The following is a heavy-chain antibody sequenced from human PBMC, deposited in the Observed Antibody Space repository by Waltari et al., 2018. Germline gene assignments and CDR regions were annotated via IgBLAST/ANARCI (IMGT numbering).Heavy chain of an antibody. CDR2: INSDGSSP. CDR3: ARGGGSYSGY. D-gene: IGHD1-26*01. CDR1: GFTFSCYW. J-gene: IGHJ4*02. V-gene: IGHV3-74*01. Sequence: EVQLVESGGGLVQPGGSLRLSCAAYGFTFSCYWLHWVRQGPGKGLVWVSRINSDGSSPSYADSVKGRFTISRDNAKNTLYLQMNSLRAEDTAVYYCARGGGSYSGYWGQGTLVTVSS.